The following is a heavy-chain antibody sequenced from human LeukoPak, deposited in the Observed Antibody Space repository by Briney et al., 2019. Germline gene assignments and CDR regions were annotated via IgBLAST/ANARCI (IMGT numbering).Heavy chain of an antibody. V-gene: IGHV4-59*01. CDR2: IYYSGST. J-gene: IGHJ2*01. CDR3: ASVEMTSGWYFDL. CDR1: GGSISSYY. Sequence: SETLSLTCTVSGGSISSYYWSWIRQPPGKGLEWIGYIYYSGSTNYNPSLKSRVTISVDTSKNQFSLKLSSVTAADTAVYYCASVEMTSGWYFDLWGRGTLVTVS. D-gene: IGHD5-24*01.